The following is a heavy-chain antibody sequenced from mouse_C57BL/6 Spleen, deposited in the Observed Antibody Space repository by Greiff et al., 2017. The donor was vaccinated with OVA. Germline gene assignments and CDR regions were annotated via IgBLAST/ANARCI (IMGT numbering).Heavy chain of an antibody. CDR2: IDPNSGGT. V-gene: IGHV1-72*01. Sequence: QVQLQQPGAELVKPGASVKLSCKASGYTFTSYWMHWVKQRPGRGLEWIGRIDPNSGGTKYNEKFKGKATLTVDKHSSTAYMQLSSLTSEDSAVDSCARADYYGSSYDAMDYWGQGTSVTVSS. D-gene: IGHD1-1*01. CDR3: ARADYYGSSYDAMDY. CDR1: GYTFTSYW. J-gene: IGHJ4*01.